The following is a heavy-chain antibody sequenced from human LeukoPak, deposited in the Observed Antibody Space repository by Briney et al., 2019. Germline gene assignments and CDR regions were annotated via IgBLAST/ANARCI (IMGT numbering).Heavy chain of an antibody. CDR1: GFTFSSYE. CDR2: ISSSGSTI. J-gene: IGHJ4*02. D-gene: IGHD2-15*01. CDR3: ARELVVVAATRDY. V-gene: IGHV3-48*03. Sequence: GGSLRLSCAASGFTFSSYEMNWVRQAPGKGLEWVSYISSSGSTIYYADSVKGRFTISRDNAKNSLYLQMSSLRAEDTAVYYCARELVVVAATRDYWGQGTLVTVSS.